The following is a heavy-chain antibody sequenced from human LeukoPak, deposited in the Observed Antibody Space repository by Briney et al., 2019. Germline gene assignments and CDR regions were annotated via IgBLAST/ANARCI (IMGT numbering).Heavy chain of an antibody. CDR1: GGSISSGYYF. D-gene: IGHD6-13*01. J-gene: IGHJ4*02. CDR3: ARQSIAAAGRETSNFDY. V-gene: IGHV4-61*02. CDR2: IYSSGST. Sequence: SETLSLTCTVSGGSISSGYYFWSWIRQPAGKGLEWIGRIYSSGSTNYNPSLKSRVTISVDTSKNQFSLKLSSVTAADTAVYYCARQSIAAAGRETSNFDYWGQGTLVTVSS.